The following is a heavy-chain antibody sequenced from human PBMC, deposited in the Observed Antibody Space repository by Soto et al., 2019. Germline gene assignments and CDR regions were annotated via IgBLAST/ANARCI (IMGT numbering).Heavy chain of an antibody. CDR1: GGSTSSSIYY. D-gene: IGHD3-10*01. CDR2: IYYSGST. J-gene: IGHJ4*02. V-gene: IGHV4-39*07. Sequence: SETLSLPCTVSGGSTSSSIYYWGCIRQPPGKGLEWIGSIYYSGSTYYHPSLKSRVTISVDTSKNQFSLKLSSVAAADTAVYYCARTFYYGSGTSDYWGQGTLVTVSS. CDR3: ARTFYYGSGTSDY.